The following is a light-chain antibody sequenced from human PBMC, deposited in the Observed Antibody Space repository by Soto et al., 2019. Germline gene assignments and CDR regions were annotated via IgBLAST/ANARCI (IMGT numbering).Light chain of an antibody. CDR2: DAS. CDR3: QQLNSYPLT. CDR1: QGIASG. Sequence: AIQLTQSPSSLAASTGDRVTITCRASQGIASGLAWYQQKPGKAPKLLIQDASSLESGVPSRFSGSGSGTEFTLTISSLQPEDFATYYCQQLNSYPLTFGGGTKVEIK. J-gene: IGKJ4*01. V-gene: IGKV1-13*02.